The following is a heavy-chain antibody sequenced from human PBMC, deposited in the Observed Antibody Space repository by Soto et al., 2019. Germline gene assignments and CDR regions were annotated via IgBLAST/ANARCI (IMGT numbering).Heavy chain of an antibody. Sequence: ASVKVSCKASGYTFTSYGISWVRQAPGQGLEWMGWISAYNGNTNYAQKLQGRVTMTTDTSTSTAYMELRSLRSDDTAVYYCARDGSVLMVFAIGAESNCFDPWCQGTLVSVST. CDR1: GYTFTSYG. D-gene: IGHD2-8*01. J-gene: IGHJ5*02. V-gene: IGHV1-18*01. CDR3: ARDGSVLMVFAIGAESNCFDP. CDR2: ISAYNGNT.